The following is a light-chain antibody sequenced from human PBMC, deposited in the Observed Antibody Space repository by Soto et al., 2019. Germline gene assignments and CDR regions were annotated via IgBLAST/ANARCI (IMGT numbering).Light chain of an antibody. CDR2: EVT. V-gene: IGLV2-14*01. J-gene: IGLJ3*02. CDR3: TSYTVRKSWV. Sequence: SALTQPASVTGSPGQSITISCTGTSSDVGGYNHVSWYQQYPGTAPKLIIYEVTNRPSGVSDRFSGSKSGNTASLTISGLQPEDEADYYCTSYTVRKSWVFGGGTKLTVL. CDR1: SSDVGGYNH.